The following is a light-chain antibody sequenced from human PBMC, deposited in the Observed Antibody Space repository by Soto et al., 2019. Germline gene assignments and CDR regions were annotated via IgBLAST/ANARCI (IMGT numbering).Light chain of an antibody. CDR3: QQCGGSPIT. CDR1: QSVSSSF. Sequence: EIGLTQSPGTLSLSPGERATLSCRASQSVSSSFLAWYQQKPGQAPRLLIYGASSRATGIPVRFSGSGSGTDFTLTISRLEPEDFAVYYCQQCGGSPITFGQGTRLEI. V-gene: IGKV3-20*01. CDR2: GAS. J-gene: IGKJ5*01.